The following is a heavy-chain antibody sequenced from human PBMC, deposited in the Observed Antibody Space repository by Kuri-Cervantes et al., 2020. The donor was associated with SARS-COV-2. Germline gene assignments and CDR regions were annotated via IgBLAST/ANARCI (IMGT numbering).Heavy chain of an antibody. CDR2: IFHTGSN. D-gene: IGHD3-10*01. Sequence: SETLSLTCTVSGASMSDPMSHYYWNWIRLTPGKGLEWIGYIFHTGSNSQNPSLKSRVTISLDTSKNQFSLSLNSVTPADTALYYCATKLFGEHWFDPWGQGILVTVSS. J-gene: IGHJ5*02. CDR1: GASMSDPMSHYY. CDR3: ATKLFGEHWFDP. V-gene: IGHV4-61*01.